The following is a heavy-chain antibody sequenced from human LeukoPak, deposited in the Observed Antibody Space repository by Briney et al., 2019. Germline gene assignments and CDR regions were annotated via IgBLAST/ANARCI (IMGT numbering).Heavy chain of an antibody. CDR3: ATDFNKGFDP. Sequence: PGGSLRLSCAASGFTFSNYNMNWVRQAPGKGQEWVSYISSSSGIIYYADSAKGRFTISRDNAKNSLYLQMDSLRVEDTAVYYCATDFNKGFDPWGQGTLVTVSS. J-gene: IGHJ5*02. D-gene: IGHD1/OR15-1a*01. CDR2: ISSSSGII. CDR1: GFTFSNYN. V-gene: IGHV3-48*04.